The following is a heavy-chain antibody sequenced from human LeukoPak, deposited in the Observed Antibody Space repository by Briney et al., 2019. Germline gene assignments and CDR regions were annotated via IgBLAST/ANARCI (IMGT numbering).Heavy chain of an antibody. J-gene: IGHJ4*02. D-gene: IGHD5-12*01. Sequence: GGSLRLSCAASGFTATDNYMNWVRQAPGKGLEWASITYSDDKTYYADSVKGRFTISRDNSKNTIYLQMNSLRAEDTAVYYCARDSGYDPGPFDYWGQGALVTVSS. V-gene: IGHV3-53*01. CDR1: GFTATDNY. CDR2: TYSDDKT. CDR3: ARDSGYDPGPFDY.